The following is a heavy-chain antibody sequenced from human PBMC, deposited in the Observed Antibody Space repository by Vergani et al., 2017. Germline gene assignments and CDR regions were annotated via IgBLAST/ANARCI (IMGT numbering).Heavy chain of an antibody. CDR3: AKHFRGWGIDY. CDR2: IQFDGSNQ. J-gene: IGHJ4*02. Sequence: QVQLVESGGGVVQRGGSLRLSCATSGFTLSNYDTQCIRKGPGKGLEFVAFIQFDGSNQYYADSVKGRFTLSRDFSKNTLYLQMNSLRTDDTATYYCAKHFRGWGIDYWGQGTQVIVSS. CDR1: GFTLSNYD. V-gene: IGHV3-30*02. D-gene: IGHD3-16*01.